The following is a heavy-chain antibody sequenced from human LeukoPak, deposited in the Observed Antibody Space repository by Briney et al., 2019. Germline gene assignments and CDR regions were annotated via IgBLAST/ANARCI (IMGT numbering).Heavy chain of an antibody. D-gene: IGHD6-19*01. CDR1: GFSVRTNY. Sequence: GGSLRLSCATSGFSVRTNYMSWVRQAPGKGLEWVSVIYSSGSTYYPDSVKGRLTITRDDSQNTLDLQTNSLRAEDTAVYYCARITSKVSLGGGWYFDYWGQGTVVTVSS. CDR2: IYSSGST. V-gene: IGHV3-66*01. CDR3: ARITSKVSLGGGWYFDY. J-gene: IGHJ4*02.